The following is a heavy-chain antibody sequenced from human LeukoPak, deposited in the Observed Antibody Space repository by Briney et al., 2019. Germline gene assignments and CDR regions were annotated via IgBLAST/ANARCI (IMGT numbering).Heavy chain of an antibody. D-gene: IGHD3-3*01. V-gene: IGHV3-48*02. CDR1: GFTFSSYS. Sequence: GGSLRLSCAASGFTFSSYSMNWVRQAPGKGLEWVSYISSSSSTIYYADSVKGRFTISRDNAKNSLYLQMNSLRDEDTAVYYCARGSILGVVRYYFDYWGQGTLVTVSS. J-gene: IGHJ4*02. CDR3: ARGSILGVVRYYFDY. CDR2: ISSSSSTI.